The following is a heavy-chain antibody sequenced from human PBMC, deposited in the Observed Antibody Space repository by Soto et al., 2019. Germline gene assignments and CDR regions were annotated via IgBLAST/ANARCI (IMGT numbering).Heavy chain of an antibody. J-gene: IGHJ5*02. V-gene: IGHV1-24*01. Sequence: GASVKVSCKVSGYTLTELSMHWVRQAPGKGLEWMGGFDPEDGETIYAQKFQGRVTMTEDTSTDTAYMELSSLRSEDTAVYYCATGLGEGMVRGVINWFDPWGQGTLVTVSS. D-gene: IGHD3-10*01. CDR2: FDPEDGET. CDR3: ATGLGEGMVRGVINWFDP. CDR1: GYTLTELS.